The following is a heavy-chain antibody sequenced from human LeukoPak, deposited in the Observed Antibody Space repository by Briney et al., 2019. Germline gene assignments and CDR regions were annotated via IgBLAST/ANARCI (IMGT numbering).Heavy chain of an antibody. J-gene: IGHJ4*02. CDR3: ASPRGSYADY. V-gene: IGHV3-30*04. CDR2: ISYDGSNK. CDR1: GFTLSSYA. Sequence: GGSLRLSCAASGFTLSSYAMHWVRQAPGKGLEWVAVISYDGSNKYYADSVKGRFTISRDNSKNTLYLQMNSLRAEDTAVYYCASPRGSYADYWGQGTLVTVSS. D-gene: IGHD1-26*01.